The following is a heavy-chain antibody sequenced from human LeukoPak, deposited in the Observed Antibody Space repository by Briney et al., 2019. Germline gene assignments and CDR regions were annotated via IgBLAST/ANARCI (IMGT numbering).Heavy chain of an antibody. CDR2: IRSKANSYAT. CDR3: TRGGIAVAGKFDY. V-gene: IGHV3-73*01. J-gene: IGHJ4*02. Sequence: GGSLRLSCAASGFTFSGSALHWVRQASGKGLEWVGRIRSKANSYATAYAASVKGRFTISRDDSKNTAYLQMNSLKTEDTAVYYCTRGGIAVAGKFDYWGQGTLVTVSS. CDR1: GFTFSGSA. D-gene: IGHD6-19*01.